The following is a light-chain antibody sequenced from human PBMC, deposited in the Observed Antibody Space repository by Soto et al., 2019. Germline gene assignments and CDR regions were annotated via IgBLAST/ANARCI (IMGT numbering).Light chain of an antibody. CDR2: EVN. J-gene: IGLJ2*01. Sequence: QSALTQPASVSGSPGQSITISCTGTSSDVGGYNYVSWYQHHPGKAPKLMIYEVNNRPSGVSNRFSGSKSGNTASLTISGLQAEDEADYYCSSYTSSSTIFGGGTKLTVL. CDR3: SSYTSSSTI. V-gene: IGLV2-14*01. CDR1: SSDVGGYNY.